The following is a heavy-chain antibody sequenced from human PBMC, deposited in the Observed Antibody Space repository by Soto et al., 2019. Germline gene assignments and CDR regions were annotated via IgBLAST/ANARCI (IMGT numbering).Heavy chain of an antibody. CDR1: GFTFSSYA. D-gene: IGHD3-16*01. V-gene: IGHV3-23*01. Sequence: GGSLRLSCAASGFTFSSYAMNWVRQAPGKGLEWVSIISDSGAGTYYADSVKGRFTVSRDNSKNTLYLHMNSLRAEDTAVYYCVKDLRGSNGFNPWGQGTLVTVSS. CDR3: VKDLRGSNGFNP. CDR2: ISDSGAGT. J-gene: IGHJ5*02.